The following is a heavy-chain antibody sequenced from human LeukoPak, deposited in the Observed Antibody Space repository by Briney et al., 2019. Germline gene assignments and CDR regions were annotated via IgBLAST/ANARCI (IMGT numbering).Heavy chain of an antibody. D-gene: IGHD1-1*01. J-gene: IGHJ4*02. CDR2: FSCSGST. V-gene: IGHV4-39*07. Sequence: SETLSLTCSVSGGSISSCTYSWGWIRQPPGKGLEWIGSFSCSGSTYYNPSLKSRVTISVDTSKSQFSRNMNSLTAADPAGYYCARDWNRYAYWGQGTLVTVSS. CDR1: GGSISSCTYS. CDR3: ARDWNRYAY.